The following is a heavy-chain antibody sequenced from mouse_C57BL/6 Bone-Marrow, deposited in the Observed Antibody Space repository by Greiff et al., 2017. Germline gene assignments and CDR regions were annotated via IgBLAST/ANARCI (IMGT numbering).Heavy chain of an antibody. D-gene: IGHD1-1*01. CDR3: TRPLFSSWAMDY. V-gene: IGHV6-6*01. CDR1: GFTFSDAW. J-gene: IGHJ4*01. CDR2: IRNKANNHAT. Sequence: EVMLVESGGGLVQPGGSMKLSCAASGFTFSDAWMDWVRQSPEKGLEWVAEIRNKANNHATYYAESVKGRFTISRDDSKSSVYLQMNSLRAEDTGIYYCTRPLFSSWAMDYWGQGTSVTVSS.